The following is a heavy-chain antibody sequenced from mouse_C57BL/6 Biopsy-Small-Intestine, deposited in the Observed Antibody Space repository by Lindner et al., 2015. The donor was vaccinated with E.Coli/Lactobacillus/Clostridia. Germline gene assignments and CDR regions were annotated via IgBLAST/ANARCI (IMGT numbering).Heavy chain of an antibody. CDR1: GSTFSNTA. V-gene: IGHV14-3*01. CDR3: AADESRRWNDYYYAMDV. CDR2: IVVDSGNT. J-gene: IGHJ4*01. D-gene: IGHD2-13*01. Sequence: SVKVSCKASGSTFSNTAVQWVRQPRGQRPEWIGWIVVDSGNTKYAQKFQDRVSITRDMSTSTAYLELNSLTFDDTAVYYCAADESRRWNDYYYAMDVWGQGTTVTVSS.